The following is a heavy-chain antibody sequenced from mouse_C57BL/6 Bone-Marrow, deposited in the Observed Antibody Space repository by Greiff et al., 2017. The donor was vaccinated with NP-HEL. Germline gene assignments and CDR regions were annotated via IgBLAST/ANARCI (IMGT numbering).Heavy chain of an antibody. J-gene: IGHJ3*01. CDR1: GYTFTSYW. D-gene: IGHD3-1*01. V-gene: IGHV1-64*01. CDR2: IHPNSGST. Sequence: QVQLQQPGAELVKPGASVKLSCKASGYTFTSYWMHWVKQRPGQGLEWIGMIHPNSGSTNYNEKFKSKATLTVAKSSSTAYMQLSSLTSEDSAVYYCARSRRFPFWFAYWGQGTLVTVSA. CDR3: ARSRRFPFWFAY.